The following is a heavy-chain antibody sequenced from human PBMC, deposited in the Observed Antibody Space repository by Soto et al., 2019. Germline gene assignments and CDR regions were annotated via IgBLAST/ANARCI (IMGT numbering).Heavy chain of an antibody. CDR2: ISSSGTYI. CDR3: ARDPSDCSSTSCWGYYALDV. Sequence: GGSLRLSCAASGFTFSTYSMNWVRQAPGKGLEWVSSISSSGTYIHYADSLKGRFTISRDNAKNSLYLQMISLRAEDTAVYYCARDPSDCSSTSCWGYYALDVWGQGTTVTV. D-gene: IGHD2-2*01. J-gene: IGHJ6*02. CDR1: GFTFSTYS. V-gene: IGHV3-21*01.